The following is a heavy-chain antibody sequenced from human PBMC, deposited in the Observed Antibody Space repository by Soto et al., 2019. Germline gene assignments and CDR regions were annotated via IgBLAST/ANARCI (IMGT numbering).Heavy chain of an antibody. Sequence: GGSLRLSCAASGFTVGSNYMSWVRQAPGKGLDWVSVIYSGGSTYYADSVKGRFTISRDNSKNTLYLQMNSLRAEDTAVYYCASEGYDFWSGSRRGWFDPWGQGTLVTVSS. J-gene: IGHJ5*02. D-gene: IGHD3-3*01. CDR2: IYSGGST. V-gene: IGHV3-66*01. CDR1: GFTVGSNY. CDR3: ASEGYDFWSGSRRGWFDP.